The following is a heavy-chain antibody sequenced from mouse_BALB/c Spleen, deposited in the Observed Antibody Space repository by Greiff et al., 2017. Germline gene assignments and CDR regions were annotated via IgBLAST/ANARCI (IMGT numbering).Heavy chain of an antibody. CDR2: ISSGSSTI. J-gene: IGHJ3*01. CDR1: GFTFSSFG. CDR3: ARSGDYGRFAY. Sequence: EVHLVESGGGLVQPGGSWKLSCAASGFTFSSFGMHWVRQAPEKGLEWVAYISSGSSTIYYADTVKGRFTISRDNPKNTLFLQMTSLRSEDTAMYYCARSGDYGRFAYWGQGTLVTVSA. D-gene: IGHD2-4*01. V-gene: IGHV5-17*02.